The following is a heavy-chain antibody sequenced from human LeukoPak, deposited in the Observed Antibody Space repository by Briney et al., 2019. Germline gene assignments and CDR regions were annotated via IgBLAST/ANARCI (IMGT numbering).Heavy chain of an antibody. CDR2: MSDDGSKK. V-gene: IGHV3-30*03. D-gene: IGHD3-9*01. CDR1: GLTFSFYG. CDR3: ARDFGWLSGFDN. J-gene: IGHJ4*02. Sequence: PGRSLRLSCAVSGLTFSFYGMHWVRQAPGKGLEWVAVMSDDGSKKYYADSVEGRFTISRDNSKNTLYLQMNSLRAEDTAVYYCARDFGWLSGFDNWGQGTLVTVSS.